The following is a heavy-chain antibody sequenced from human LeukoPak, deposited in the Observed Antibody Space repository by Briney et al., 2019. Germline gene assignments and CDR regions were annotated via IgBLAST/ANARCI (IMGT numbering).Heavy chain of an antibody. CDR2: IYNSGST. CDR3: ARAGTFHDILTGSYYFDY. D-gene: IGHD3-9*01. CDR1: GGSFSSYY. Sequence: SETLSLTCTVSGGSFSSYYWSWIRQPPGKGLEWIGYIYNSGSTNYNPSLKSRVTISVDTSKNQFSLKLSSVTAADTAVYYCARAGTFHDILTGSYYFDYWGQGTLVTVSS. V-gene: IGHV4-59*01. J-gene: IGHJ4*02.